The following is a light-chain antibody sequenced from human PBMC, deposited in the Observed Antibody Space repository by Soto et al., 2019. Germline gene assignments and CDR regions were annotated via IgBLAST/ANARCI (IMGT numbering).Light chain of an antibody. J-gene: IGLJ2*01. CDR1: SSNIGAGYG. CDR3: QSYDSSLSGSV. V-gene: IGLV1-40*01. CDR2: GNT. Sequence: QSVLTQPPSVSGAPGQRVTISCTGSSSNIGAGYGVHWYQQVPGTAPKLLIYGNTNRPSGVPDRFSGSKSGTSASLAITWLQAEDEADYYCQSYDSSLSGSVFGGGTKLTVL.